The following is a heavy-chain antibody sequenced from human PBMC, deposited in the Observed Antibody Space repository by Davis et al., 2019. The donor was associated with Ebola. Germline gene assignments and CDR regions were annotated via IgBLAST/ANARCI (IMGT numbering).Heavy chain of an antibody. V-gene: IGHV3-23*01. J-gene: IGHJ4*02. CDR3: AEGGTNNFLGAN. Sequence: PGGSLRLSCAASGFTFSNYAMSWVRHAPGGGLEWVSGISASGADIKYADSVRGRFSISRDDSKNTLYLQMDSLRAEDTAVFYCAEGGTNNFLGANWGQGTLVTVSS. D-gene: IGHD1-1*01. CDR1: GFTFSNYA. CDR2: ISASGADI.